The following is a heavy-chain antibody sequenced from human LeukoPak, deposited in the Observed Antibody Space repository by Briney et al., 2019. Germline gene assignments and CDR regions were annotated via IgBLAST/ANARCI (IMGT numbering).Heavy chain of an antibody. Sequence: ASVKVSCKASGYTFTSYYMHWVRQAPGQGLEWMGIINPSGGSTSYAQKFQGRVTMTRDMSTSTVYMELSSLRSEDTAVYYCARATAGSLAAAAGTYYDYWGRGTLVTVSS. CDR1: GYTFTSYY. J-gene: IGHJ4*02. V-gene: IGHV1-46*01. CDR2: INPSGGST. CDR3: ARATAGSLAAAAGTYYDY. D-gene: IGHD6-13*01.